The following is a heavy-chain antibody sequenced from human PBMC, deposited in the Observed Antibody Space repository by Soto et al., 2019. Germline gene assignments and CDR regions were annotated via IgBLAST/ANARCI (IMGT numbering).Heavy chain of an antibody. V-gene: IGHV1-58*01. J-gene: IGHJ4*02. Sequence: QMPLVQSGPEVKKPGTTVKVSCKASAFTFSDSSVQWVRQTRGQRLEWIGWIVVGTGNPNNAQKFQERVSITRHMSTTTAYIELTSTTSEDTAVYYGAAEMVTETFTDYWGQGTLVTVSS. CDR1: AFTFSDSS. CDR3: AAEMVTETFTDY. CDR2: IVVGTGNP. D-gene: IGHD2-8*01.